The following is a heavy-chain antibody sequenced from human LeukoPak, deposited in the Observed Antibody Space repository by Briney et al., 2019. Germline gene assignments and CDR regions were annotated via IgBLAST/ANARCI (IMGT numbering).Heavy chain of an antibody. D-gene: IGHD5-18*01. CDR3: AREEDTYGHPGFAY. CDR2: IYYKGNT. V-gene: IGHV4-59*01. J-gene: IGHJ4*02. Sequence: SETLSLTCAVSGASISSYYWSWLRQPPGKGLEWIGYIYYKGNTNSNPSLKSRVTVSIDTSKNQFSLSLSSVTAADTAVYYCAREEDTYGHPGFAYRSQGTLVTVSS. CDR1: GASISSYY.